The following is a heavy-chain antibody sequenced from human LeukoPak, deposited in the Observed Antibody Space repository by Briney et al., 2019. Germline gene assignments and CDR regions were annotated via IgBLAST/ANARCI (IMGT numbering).Heavy chain of an antibody. CDR1: GFTFSDYY. V-gene: IGHV3-11*01. J-gene: IGHJ4*02. D-gene: IGHD6-13*01. Sequence: GGSLRLSCAASGFTFSDYYMSWIRQAPGKGLEWVSYISSSGSTIYYADSVKGRFTISRDNAKNSLYLQMNSLRAEDTAVYYCARGYSSSWYQDYYFDYWGQGTLVTVSS. CDR2: ISSSGSTI. CDR3: ARGYSSSWYQDYYFDY.